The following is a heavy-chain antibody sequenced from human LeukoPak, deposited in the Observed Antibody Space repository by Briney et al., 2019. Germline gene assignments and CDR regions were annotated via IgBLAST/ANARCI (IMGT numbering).Heavy chain of an antibody. V-gene: IGHV3-48*01. CDR3: ARGAGARWFDP. Sequence: GGSLRLSCAASGFTFSSYSMNWVRQAPGKWLDWVSYISSSSSTIYYADSVKGRFTISRDNAKNSLYLQMNSLRAEDTAVYYCARGAGARWFDPWGQGTLVTVSS. CDR2: ISSSSSTI. CDR1: GFTFSSYS. D-gene: IGHD1-26*01. J-gene: IGHJ5*02.